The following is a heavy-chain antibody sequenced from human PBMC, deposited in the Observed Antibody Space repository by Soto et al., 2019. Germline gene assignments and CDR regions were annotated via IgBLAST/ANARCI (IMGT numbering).Heavy chain of an antibody. J-gene: IGHJ4*02. CDR3: ARAITGYVT. V-gene: IGHV1-3*01. D-gene: IGHD5-12*01. CDR2: INAGNGDT. CDR1: GISYTTYA. Sequence: VQLVQSGAEVKKPGASVKISCTASGISYTTYAIHWVRQAPGQGLEWMGWINAGNGDTRYSQRFQGRVTLTRDTSANTTYMDLTSLRFEDTSIHYCARAITGYVTWGQGTLVTVSS.